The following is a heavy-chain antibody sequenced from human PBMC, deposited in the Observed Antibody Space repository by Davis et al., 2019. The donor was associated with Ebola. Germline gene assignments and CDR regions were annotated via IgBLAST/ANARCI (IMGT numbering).Heavy chain of an antibody. CDR2: INPSGGST. V-gene: IGHV1-46*01. J-gene: IGHJ3*02. CDR1: GYTFTSYY. Sequence: AASVKVSCTASGYTFTSYYMHWVRQAPGQGLEWMGIINPSGGSTRYAQKLQGRVTMTTDTSTSTAYMELRSLRSDDTAVYYCARQRWELSSGLSAFEIWGQGTMVTVSS. CDR3: ARQRWELSSGLSAFEI. D-gene: IGHD1-26*01.